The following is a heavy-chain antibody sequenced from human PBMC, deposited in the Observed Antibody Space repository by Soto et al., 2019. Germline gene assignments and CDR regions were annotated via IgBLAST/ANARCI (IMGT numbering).Heavy chain of an antibody. CDR1: GGTFSNFA. V-gene: IGHV1-69*01. CDR2: IIPVFGKT. D-gene: IGHD4-17*01. J-gene: IGHJ5*02. CDR3: ARGSPTTVTTWFDP. Sequence: QLQLVQSGAEVKKPGSSVKVSCKASGGTFSNFAINWVRQAPGQGLEWMGGIIPVFGKTKYAQKFQGRVQFTADESTSRAYMEVNSLTSEDTAVYYCARGSPTTVTTWFDPWGQGTLVTVSS.